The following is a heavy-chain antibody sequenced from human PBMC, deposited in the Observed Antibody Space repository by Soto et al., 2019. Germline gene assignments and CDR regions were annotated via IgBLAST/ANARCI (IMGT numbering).Heavy chain of an antibody. D-gene: IGHD3-3*01. CDR1: GFTFSSYS. CDR3: ARDIYDFWTGTWDY. V-gene: IGHV3-21*01. Sequence: GGSLRLSCASSGFTFSSYSLNWVRQAPGKGLEWVSSISSGSRYIYYADSLEGRFTISRDSAKNSLYLQMNSLRAEDTAVYYCARDIYDFWTGTWDYWGQGTLVTVS. CDR2: ISSGSRYI. J-gene: IGHJ4*02.